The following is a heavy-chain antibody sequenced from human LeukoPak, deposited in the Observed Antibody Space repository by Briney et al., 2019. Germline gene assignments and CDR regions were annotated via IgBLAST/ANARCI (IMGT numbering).Heavy chain of an antibody. D-gene: IGHD3-10*01. J-gene: IGHJ4*02. CDR1: GFTFSTYS. CDR3: ARGSLSSGSHYGDY. CDR2: VSSGSHYI. V-gene: IGHV3-21*01. Sequence: GVSLRLSCGASGFTFSTYSMSWVRRAPGKGLEWVSFVSSGSHYIYYADSVKGRFTISRDNTKNSLFLQMNSLRAEDTAVYYCARGSLSSGSHYGDYWGQGTLVTVAS.